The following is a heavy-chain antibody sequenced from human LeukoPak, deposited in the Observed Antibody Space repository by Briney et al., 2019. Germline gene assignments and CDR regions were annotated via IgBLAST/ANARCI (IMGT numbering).Heavy chain of an antibody. J-gene: IGHJ4*02. CDR2: ISAYNGNT. V-gene: IGHV1-18*01. Sequence: ASVKVSRKASGYTFTSYGISWVRQAPGQGLEWMGWISAYNGNTNYAQKLQGRVTMTTDTSTSTAYMELRSLRSDDTAVYYCARFNYDSSGYYAGEDYWGQGTLVTVSS. CDR3: ARFNYDSSGYYAGEDY. D-gene: IGHD3-22*01. CDR1: GYTFTSYG.